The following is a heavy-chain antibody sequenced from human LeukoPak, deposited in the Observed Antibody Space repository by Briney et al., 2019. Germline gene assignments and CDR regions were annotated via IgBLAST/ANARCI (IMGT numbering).Heavy chain of an antibody. CDR1: GFTVSSNY. J-gene: IGHJ4*02. CDR2: IYSGGST. Sequence: GGSLRLSCAASGFTVSSNYMSWVRQAPGKGLEWVSFIYSGGSTYYADSVKGRFTISRDNSKNTLYLQMNSLRAEDTALYYCAREIHGGNAGVFDYWGQGTLVTVSS. V-gene: IGHV3-66*01. D-gene: IGHD4-23*01. CDR3: AREIHGGNAGVFDY.